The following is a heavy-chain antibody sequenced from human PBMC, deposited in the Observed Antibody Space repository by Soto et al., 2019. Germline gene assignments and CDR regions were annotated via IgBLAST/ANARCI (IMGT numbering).Heavy chain of an antibody. CDR3: AKDLILTTITTVGD. J-gene: IGHJ4*02. V-gene: IGHV3-30*18. D-gene: IGHD4-17*01. Sequence: QVQLVESGGGVVQPGRSLRLSCAASGFIFSTYGMHWVRQAPGKGLEWLSVISYDGNNKYYADSVKGRFTISRDNSKYTLWLQMDSLRTEDTAVYYCAKDLILTTITTVGDWGQGTLVTVSS. CDR1: GFIFSTYG. CDR2: ISYDGNNK.